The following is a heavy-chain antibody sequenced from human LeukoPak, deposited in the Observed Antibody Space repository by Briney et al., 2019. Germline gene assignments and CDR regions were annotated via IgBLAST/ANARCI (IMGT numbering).Heavy chain of an antibody. J-gene: IGHJ4*02. V-gene: IGHV3-64*05. CDR2: ISMNVQTT. CDR1: GFTFTSHV. D-gene: IGHD1-1*01. CDR3: VREGLERRTNFDY. Sequence: GGSLRLSCPASGFTFTSHVMHWFRQAPGKGLQYVSGISMNVQTTYYAGSVKGRFTISRDNSKNTVYVQMNSLTPEDTALYYCVREGLERRTNFDYWGQGTLVSVSS.